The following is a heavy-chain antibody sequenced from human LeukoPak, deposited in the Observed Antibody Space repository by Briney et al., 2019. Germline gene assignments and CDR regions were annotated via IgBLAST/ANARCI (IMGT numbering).Heavy chain of an antibody. J-gene: IGHJ3*02. V-gene: IGHV3-11*03. D-gene: IGHD2-15*01. CDR2: ISSSSSYT. CDR3: AWGPYCSGGSCYSSDAFDI. Sequence: GGSLRLSCAASGFTFSDYFMSGIRQAPGKGLEWVSYISSSSSYTNYADSVKGRFTISRDNAKNSLYLQMNSLRAEDTAVYYCAWGPYCSGGSCYSSDAFDIWGQGTMVTVSS. CDR1: GFTFSDYF.